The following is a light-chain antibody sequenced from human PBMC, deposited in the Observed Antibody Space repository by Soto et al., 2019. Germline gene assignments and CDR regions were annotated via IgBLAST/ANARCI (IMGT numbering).Light chain of an antibody. Sequence: EIVLTQSPGTLSLSPGERATLSCGASQTVSSNYLAWYQQKPGQAPRLLIYGASSRATGIPDRFSGSGSGTDFVLTISRLEPEDFAVYYCQQYFKSPWRFGQGTKVEIK. V-gene: IGKV3-20*01. CDR3: QQYFKSPWR. CDR2: GAS. J-gene: IGKJ1*01. CDR1: QTVSSNY.